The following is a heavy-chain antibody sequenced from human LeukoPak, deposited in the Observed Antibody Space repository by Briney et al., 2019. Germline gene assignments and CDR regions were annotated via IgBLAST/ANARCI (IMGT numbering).Heavy chain of an antibody. J-gene: IGHJ4*02. Sequence: PSETLSLTCTVSGGSISGGYYWSWIRQHPGKGLEWIGHIYYGGSTYYNPSLKSRVTISLDTSKNQFSLKLSSVTAADTAVYYCARVSRCPSNSGYIDYWGQGTLVTVSS. V-gene: IGHV4-31*03. CDR2: IYYGGST. CDR3: ARVSRCPSNSGYIDY. D-gene: IGHD1-7*01. CDR1: GGSISGGYY.